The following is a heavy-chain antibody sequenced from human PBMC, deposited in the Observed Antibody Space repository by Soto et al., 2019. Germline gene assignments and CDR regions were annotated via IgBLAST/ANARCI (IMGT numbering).Heavy chain of an antibody. CDR1: GWSFSGYY. V-gene: IGHV4-34*01. D-gene: IGHD6-19*01. Sequence: TSETLSLTCAVYGWSFSGYYWSLIRQPPGKGLEWIGEINHSGNYDYNPSLKSRVTISVDTSKNQFSLKLNSVTAADTAVYYCACGSSASAYIDYWGQGTLVTVSS. CDR3: ACGSSASAYIDY. J-gene: IGHJ4*02. CDR2: INHSGNY.